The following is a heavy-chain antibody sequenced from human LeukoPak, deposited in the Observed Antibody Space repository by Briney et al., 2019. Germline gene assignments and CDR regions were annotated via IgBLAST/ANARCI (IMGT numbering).Heavy chain of an antibody. CDR2: ISGSGGNT. J-gene: IGHJ6*02. V-gene: IGHV3-23*01. CDR3: ARPQQGYYAMDV. CDR1: GFTFSSYA. D-gene: IGHD1-1*01. Sequence: GGSLRLSCAASGFTFSSYAMTWVRQAPGKGLEWVSAISGSGGNTYYADSVKGRFTISRDNARNSLYLQMHSLRVVDTAVYYCARPQQGYYAMDVWGRGTTVTVSS.